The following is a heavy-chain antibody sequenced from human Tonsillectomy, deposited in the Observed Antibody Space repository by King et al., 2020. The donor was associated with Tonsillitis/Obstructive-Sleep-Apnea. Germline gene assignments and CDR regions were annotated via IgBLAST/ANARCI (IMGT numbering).Heavy chain of an antibody. D-gene: IGHD3-9*01. J-gene: IGHJ3*02. CDR3: ARDLLIPDLFPGAFDI. CDR1: GFSFRNYE. CDR2: ISTTGTTI. Sequence: VQLVESGGDLVQPGGSLRLSCAASGFSFRNYEMNWVRQAPGKGPEWVSYISTTGTTIYYADTVKGRCTISRDNAKNSLYLQMNKLRHEDTAVYNWARDLLIPDLFPGAFDIWGQGTTVTVS. V-gene: IGHV3-48*03.